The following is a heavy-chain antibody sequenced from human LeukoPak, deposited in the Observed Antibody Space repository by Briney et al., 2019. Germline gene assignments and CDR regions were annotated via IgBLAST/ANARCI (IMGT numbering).Heavy chain of an antibody. D-gene: IGHD3-3*01. J-gene: IGHJ6*02. CDR3: AGDYDFWGGSFSPTDDAMDV. CDR1: GFTFSSHD. Sequence: GGSLRLSCAASGFTFSSHDMHWVRQAAGKGLEWVSGFITAGDRYYAESVKGRFTISRDNAKKSLYLQMNSLRAEDTAVYYCAGDYDFWGGSFSPTDDAMDVWGQGTTVTV. V-gene: IGHV3-13*04. CDR2: FITAGDR.